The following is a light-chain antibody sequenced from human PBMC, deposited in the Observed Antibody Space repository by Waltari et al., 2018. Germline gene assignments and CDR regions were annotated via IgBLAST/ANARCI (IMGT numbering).Light chain of an antibody. Sequence: QAGLTQPPSVSKGLRDTATLTCTGNTYNVGDQGAASLQQHQGHPPNLLSFRNNNRPSGISERFSASRSGNTISLTITGLQPEDEADYYCSTWDSSLGVWMFGGGTKLTVL. V-gene: IGLV10-54*04. J-gene: IGLJ3*02. CDR3: STWDSSLGVWM. CDR2: RNN. CDR1: TYNVGDQG.